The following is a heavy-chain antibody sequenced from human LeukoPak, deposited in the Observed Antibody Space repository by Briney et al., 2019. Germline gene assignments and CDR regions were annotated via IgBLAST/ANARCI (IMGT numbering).Heavy chain of an antibody. V-gene: IGHV3-23*01. J-gene: IGHJ4*02. Sequence: GGSLRLSCAVAGITLSNYGMSWVRQAPGKGLEWVAGISGSGGGTNYADSVKGRFTISRDNPRNTLYLQMNSLRAEDTAVYFCAKRGVVTRVILVGFHKEAYYFDSWGQGALVTVS. CDR1: GITLSNYG. D-gene: IGHD3-22*01. CDR2: ISGSGGGT. CDR3: AKRGVVTRVILVGFHKEAYYFDS.